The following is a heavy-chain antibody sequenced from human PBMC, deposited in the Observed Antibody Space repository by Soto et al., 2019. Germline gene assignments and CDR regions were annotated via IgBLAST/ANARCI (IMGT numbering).Heavy chain of an antibody. CDR1: GGSISSSSFH. D-gene: IGHD6-13*01. J-gene: IGHJ5*02. CDR3: ARRERAAGTDWWFDP. Sequence: QLQLQESGPGLVKPSETLSLTCTVSGGSISSSSFHWGWIRQPPGKGLEWIGSIYYSGSTYYSPFLKSRVPISVDTSKNQCSLKLSSVTAADTAVYYCARRERAAGTDWWFDPWGQGTLVTVSS. CDR2: IYYSGST. V-gene: IGHV4-39*01.